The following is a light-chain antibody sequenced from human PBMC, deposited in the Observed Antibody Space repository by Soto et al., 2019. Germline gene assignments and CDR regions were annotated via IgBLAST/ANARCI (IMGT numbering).Light chain of an antibody. V-gene: IGKV1-5*03. CDR1: QSLTMW. J-gene: IGKJ1*01. Sequence: DIRMTQSPSTLSASVGDRVTITCRASQSLTMWLARYQQKPGKAPNLLIYKTSSLESGVPSRFSGSGSGTEFTLTISSLQPDDFATYYCQHWTDYSWTFGQGTKVEVK. CDR2: KTS. CDR3: QHWTDYSWT.